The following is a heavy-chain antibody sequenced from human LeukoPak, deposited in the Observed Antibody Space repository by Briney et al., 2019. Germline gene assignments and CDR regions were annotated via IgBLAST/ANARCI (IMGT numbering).Heavy chain of an antibody. Sequence: ASVKISCKVSGYTFTDYYMHWVPQAPGKGLEWMGLVDPEDGETIYAEKFQGRVTITADTSTDTAYMELSSLRSEDTAVYYCATAGVDGDRNFDYWGQGTLVTVSS. CDR3: ATAGVDGDRNFDY. CDR1: GYTFTDYY. D-gene: IGHD4-17*01. J-gene: IGHJ4*02. V-gene: IGHV1-69-2*01. CDR2: VDPEDGET.